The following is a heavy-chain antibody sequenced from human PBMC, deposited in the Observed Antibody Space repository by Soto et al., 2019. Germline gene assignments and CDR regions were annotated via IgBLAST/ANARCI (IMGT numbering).Heavy chain of an antibody. CDR1: GGSFSGYY. CDR3: ARGVYDFWSGYTKYYFDY. D-gene: IGHD3-3*01. J-gene: IGHJ4*02. V-gene: IGHV4-34*01. Sequence: SEALSLTCAVYGGSFSGYYWSWIRQPPGKGLEWIGEINHSGSTNYNPSLKSRVTISVDTSKNQFSLKLSSVTAADTAVYYCARGVYDFWSGYTKYYFDYWGQGTLVTVSS. CDR2: INHSGST.